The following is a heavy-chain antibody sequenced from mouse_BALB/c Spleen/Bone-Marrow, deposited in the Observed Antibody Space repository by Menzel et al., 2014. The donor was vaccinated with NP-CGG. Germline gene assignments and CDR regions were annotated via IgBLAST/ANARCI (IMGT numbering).Heavy chain of an antibody. J-gene: IGHJ4*01. CDR1: GFTFSHYG. Sequence: EVKLMESGGDLVKPGGSLKLSCAASGFTFSHYGMSWVRQTPDKRLEWVATIGSGGTCIYYSDSVKGRSTISRDNAKNILYLQMSSLKSEDTAMYYCARHLLLRSSNTMDYWGQGTSVTVSS. D-gene: IGHD1-1*01. V-gene: IGHV5-6*01. CDR3: ARHLLLRSSNTMDY. CDR2: IGSGGTCI.